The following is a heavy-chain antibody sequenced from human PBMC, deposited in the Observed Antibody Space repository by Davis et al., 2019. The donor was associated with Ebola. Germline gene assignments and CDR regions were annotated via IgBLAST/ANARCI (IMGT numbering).Heavy chain of an antibody. CDR1: GFTFSSYS. Sequence: PGGSLRLSCAASGFTFSSYSMNWVRQAPGKGLEWVSSISSSSSYIYCADSVKGRFTISRDNAKNSLYLQMNSLRAEDTAVYYCARDPRGGADGMDVWGQGTTVTVSS. J-gene: IGHJ6*02. CDR2: ISSSSSYI. CDR3: ARDPRGGADGMDV. D-gene: IGHD3-16*01. V-gene: IGHV3-21*01.